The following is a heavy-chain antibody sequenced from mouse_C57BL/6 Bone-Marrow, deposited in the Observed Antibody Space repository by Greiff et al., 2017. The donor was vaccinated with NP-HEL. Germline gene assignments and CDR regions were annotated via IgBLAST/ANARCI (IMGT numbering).Heavy chain of an antibody. J-gene: IGHJ4*01. V-gene: IGHV5-9-1*02. D-gene: IGHD1-1*01. CDR1: GFTFSSYA. Sequence: EVMLVESGEGLVKPGGSLKLSCAASGFTFSSYAMSWVRQTPEKRLEWVAYISSGGDYIYYADTVKGRFTISRDNARNTLYLQMSSLKSEDTAMYYCTRDYYGSSYAYAMDYWGQGTSVTVSS. CDR3: TRDYYGSSYAYAMDY. CDR2: ISSGGDYI.